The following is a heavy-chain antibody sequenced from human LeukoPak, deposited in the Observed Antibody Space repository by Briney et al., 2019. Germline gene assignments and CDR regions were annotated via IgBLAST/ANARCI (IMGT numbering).Heavy chain of an antibody. CDR3: ARRTVTIVSNWFDP. D-gene: IGHD4-11*01. CDR2: IYYSGST. V-gene: IGHV4-59*08. CDR1: GGSISSYY. Sequence: PSETLSLTCTVSGGSISSYYWSWIRQPPGKGLEGIGYIYYSGSTNYNTSLKSRVTISVDTSKNQFSLKLSSVTAADTAVYYCARRTVTIVSNWFDPWGQGTLVTVSS. J-gene: IGHJ5*02.